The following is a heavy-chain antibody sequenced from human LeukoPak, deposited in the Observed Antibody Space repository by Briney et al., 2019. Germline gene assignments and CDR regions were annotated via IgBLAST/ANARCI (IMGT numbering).Heavy chain of an antibody. Sequence: ASVKVSCKASGYTFTSYGISWVRQAPGQGLEWMGWIGAYNGNTNYAQKLQGRATMTTDTSTSTAYMELRNLRSDDTALYYCATEGGWQPTDYGDHVYWGQGTLVTVSS. D-gene: IGHD4-17*01. CDR3: ATEGGWQPTDYGDHVY. CDR2: IGAYNGNT. V-gene: IGHV1-18*01. CDR1: GYTFTSYG. J-gene: IGHJ4*02.